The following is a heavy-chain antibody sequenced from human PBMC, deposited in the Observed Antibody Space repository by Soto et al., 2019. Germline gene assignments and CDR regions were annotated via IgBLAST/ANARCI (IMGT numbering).Heavy chain of an antibody. J-gene: IGHJ3*02. D-gene: IGHD3-22*01. CDR1: GFTFSSYW. Sequence: GGSLRLSCAASGFTFSSYWMSWVRQAPGKGLEWVANIKQDGSEKYYVDSVKGRFTISRDNAKDSLYLQMNSLRAEDTAVYYCARAYYYDSSGNPEAFDISGQGTMVTVSS. CDR3: ARAYYYDSSGNPEAFDI. CDR2: IKQDGSEK. V-gene: IGHV3-7*05.